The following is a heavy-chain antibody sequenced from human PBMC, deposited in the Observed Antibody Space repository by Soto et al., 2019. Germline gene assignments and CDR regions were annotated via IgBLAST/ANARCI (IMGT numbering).Heavy chain of an antibody. V-gene: IGHV1-46*01. Sequence: GASVKVSCKASGYTFTSYYMHWVRQAPGQGLEWMGIINPSGGSTSYAQKFQGRVTMTRDTSTSTVYMELSSLRSEDTTVYYCARDNNYYDILTGYRPRGLDVWGQGTTVTVSS. CDR2: INPSGGST. J-gene: IGHJ6*02. CDR1: GYTFTSYY. CDR3: ARDNNYYDILTGYRPRGLDV. D-gene: IGHD3-9*01.